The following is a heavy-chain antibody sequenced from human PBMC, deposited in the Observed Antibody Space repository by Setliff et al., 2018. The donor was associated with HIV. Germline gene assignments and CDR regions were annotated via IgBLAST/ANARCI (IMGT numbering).Heavy chain of an antibody. CDR1: GFTFSTYG. CDR2: INNDSGAI. Sequence: GGSLRLSCAASGFTFSTYGLNWVRQAPGKGLEWIPYINNDSGAIYYVDSVKGRFTISRDNAKNSLYLQMNSLRAEDTAVYYCARDQGAGTYYYYYGMDVWGQGTTVTVSS. J-gene: IGHJ6*02. CDR3: ARDQGAGTYYYYYGMDV. D-gene: IGHD6-13*01. V-gene: IGHV3-48*04.